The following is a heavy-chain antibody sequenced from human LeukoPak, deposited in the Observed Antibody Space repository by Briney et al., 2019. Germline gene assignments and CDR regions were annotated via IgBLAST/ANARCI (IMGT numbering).Heavy chain of an antibody. J-gene: IGHJ4*02. CDR3: ARASNDYFDY. CDR1: GFTFDDYD. Sequence: GVLRLSCAAFGFTFDDYDMSWVRQVPGKGLEWVSGINWSGGSPTYADSVKGRFTISRDNAKNSLYLQMNSLRAEDTAVYYCARASNDYFDYWGQGTLVTVSS. CDR2: INWSGGSP. V-gene: IGHV3-20*04. D-gene: IGHD4/OR15-4a*01.